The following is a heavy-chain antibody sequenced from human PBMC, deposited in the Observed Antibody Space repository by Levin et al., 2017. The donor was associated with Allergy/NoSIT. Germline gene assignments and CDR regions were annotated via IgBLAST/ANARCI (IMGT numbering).Heavy chain of an antibody. CDR1: GFTFGDYA. Sequence: GSLRLSCTASGFTFGDYAMSWFRQAPGKGLEWVGFIRSKAYGGTTEYAASVKGRFTISRDDSKSIAYLQMNSLKTEDTAVYYCTRSRQSITYYDILTGYRHYGMDVWGQGTTVTVSS. V-gene: IGHV3-49*03. CDR3: TRSRQSITYYDILTGYRHYGMDV. J-gene: IGHJ6*02. CDR2: IRSKAYGGTT. D-gene: IGHD3-9*01.